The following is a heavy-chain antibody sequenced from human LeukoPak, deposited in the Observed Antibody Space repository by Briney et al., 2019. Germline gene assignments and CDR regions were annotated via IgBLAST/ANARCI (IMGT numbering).Heavy chain of an antibody. V-gene: IGHV3-21*01. CDR3: ARGRQWLVPDAFDI. D-gene: IGHD6-19*01. J-gene: IGHJ3*02. CDR1: GFTFSSYS. Sequence: PGGSLRLSCAASGFTFSSYSMSWVRQAPGKGLEWVSSISSSSSYIYYADSVKGRFTISRDNAKNSLYLQMNSLRAEDTAVYYCARGRQWLVPDAFDIWGQGTMVTVSS. CDR2: ISSSSSYI.